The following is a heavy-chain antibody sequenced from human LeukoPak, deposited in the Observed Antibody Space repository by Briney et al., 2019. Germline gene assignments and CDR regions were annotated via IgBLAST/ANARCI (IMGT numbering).Heavy chain of an antibody. CDR3: AREYCSSTSCYPNDY. D-gene: IGHD2-2*01. CDR1: GFTFSSYS. CDR2: ISSSSSTI. V-gene: IGHV3-48*01. Sequence: GGSLRLSCAASGFTFSSYSMNWVRQAPGKGLEWVSYISSSSSTIYYADSVKGRFTISRDNAKNSLYLQMNSLRAEDTAVYYCAREYCSSTSCYPNDYWGQGILVTVSS. J-gene: IGHJ4*02.